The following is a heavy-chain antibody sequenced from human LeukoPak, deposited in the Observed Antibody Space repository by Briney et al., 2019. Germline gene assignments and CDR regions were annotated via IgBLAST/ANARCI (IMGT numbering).Heavy chain of an antibody. J-gene: IGHJ3*02. Sequence: ETLSLTCTVSGGSISSYYWSWIRQPPGKGLEVIGYIYYSGSTNYNPSLKRRVTISVDTSKNQFSLKLTSVTAADTAVYYCARGLTYYFDSSGYYVTDAFDIWGQGTMVTVSS. D-gene: IGHD3-22*01. CDR1: GGSISSYY. V-gene: IGHV4-59*01. CDR2: IYYSGST. CDR3: ARGLTYYFDSSGYYVTDAFDI.